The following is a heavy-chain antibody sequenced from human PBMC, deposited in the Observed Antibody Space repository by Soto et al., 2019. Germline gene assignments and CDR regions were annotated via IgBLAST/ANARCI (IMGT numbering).Heavy chain of an antibody. CDR1: GGSISSSTYY. V-gene: IGHV4-39*01. CDR2: IYYSGST. CDR3: AVGSGGSYYVY. D-gene: IGHD1-26*01. Sequence: QLQLQESGPGLVKPSETLSLTCTVSGGSISSSTYYWGWIRQPPGKGLEWIGSIYYSGSTYFDPSLKSRVTISKDTSKNQFSLRLSSVTAADTAMFYCAVGSGGSYYVYWGQGILVTVSS. J-gene: IGHJ4*02.